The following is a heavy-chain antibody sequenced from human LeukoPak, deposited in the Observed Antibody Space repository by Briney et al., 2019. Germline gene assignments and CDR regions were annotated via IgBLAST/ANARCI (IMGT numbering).Heavy chain of an antibody. CDR3: ARPDPGREAPHGV. J-gene: IGHJ3*01. CDR2: INPSGST. CDR1: GGSFSGYY. V-gene: IGHV4-34*01. D-gene: IGHD1-26*01. Sequence: SETLSLTCAVYGGSFSGYYWSWIRQPPGKGLEWIGEINPSGSTNYNPSLESRVTITADTSKNQFSLNLTSVTAADTAVYYCARPDPGREAPHGVWGQGTRVTVSS.